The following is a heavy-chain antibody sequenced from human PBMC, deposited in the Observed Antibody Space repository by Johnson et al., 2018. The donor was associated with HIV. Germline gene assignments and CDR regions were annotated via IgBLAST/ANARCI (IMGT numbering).Heavy chain of an antibody. V-gene: IGHV3-30-3*01. D-gene: IGHD7-27*01. Sequence: QVQLVESGGGVVQPGRSLKLSCAASGFTFSSYAMHWVRQALGKGLDWVAVISYDGSNKYYADSVKGRFTISRDNSKNTLYLQMNSLRAEDTAVYYCARDLTNWGVGDAFDIWGQGTMVTVSS. CDR2: ISYDGSNK. CDR1: GFTFSSYA. J-gene: IGHJ3*02. CDR3: ARDLTNWGVGDAFDI.